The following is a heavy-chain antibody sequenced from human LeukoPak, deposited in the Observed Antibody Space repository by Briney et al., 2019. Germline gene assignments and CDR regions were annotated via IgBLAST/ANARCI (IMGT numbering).Heavy chain of an antibody. CDR3: ASHIVGWFDP. CDR2: ISTRGRT. Sequence: SETLSLTCTVSGGSISSYYWSWIRQPPGKGLVWIGYISTRGRTSYNPSLKSRVTISVDTSKNQSSVKLTSVTAADREVYYCASHIVGWFDPWGQGTLVTVSS. V-gene: IGHV4-4*09. CDR1: GGSISSYY. D-gene: IGHD3-16*02. J-gene: IGHJ5*02.